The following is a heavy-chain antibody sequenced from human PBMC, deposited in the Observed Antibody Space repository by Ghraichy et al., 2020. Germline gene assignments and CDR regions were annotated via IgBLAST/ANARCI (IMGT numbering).Heavy chain of an antibody. J-gene: IGHJ3*01. D-gene: IGHD1-26*01. Sequence: ASVKVSCKASGYTFSDYYIHWVRQAPGQGLEWMGWINPNTGYSNGAQKFQGRVTMTRDTSISTVYMELRRLRSDDTAVYYCARSGVIVVATTGHFFDFWGQGSVVTVSP. CDR2: INPNTGYS. CDR1: GYTFSDYY. V-gene: IGHV1-2*02. CDR3: ARSGVIVVATTGHFFDF.